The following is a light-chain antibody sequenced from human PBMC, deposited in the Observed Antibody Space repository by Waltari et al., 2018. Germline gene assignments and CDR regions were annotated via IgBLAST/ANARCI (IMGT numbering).Light chain of an antibody. CDR2: AVN. CDR3: SSYAGSSNFVV. Sequence: QSALTQPPSASGSPGQSVTIPCTGPRGDVGGSNYVPCYQQYPGKAPKLLIYAVNERPSGVPARFSGSKSDNTASLTVSGLQDEDEADYYCSSYAGSSNFVVFGGGTKVTVL. J-gene: IGLJ2*01. V-gene: IGLV2-8*01. CDR1: RGDVGGSNY.